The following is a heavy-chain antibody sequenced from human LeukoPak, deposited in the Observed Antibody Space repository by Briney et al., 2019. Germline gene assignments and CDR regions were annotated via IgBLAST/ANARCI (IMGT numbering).Heavy chain of an antibody. CDR1: GFTFSSYW. CDR2: IKQDGSEK. V-gene: IGHV3-7*01. Sequence: GGSLRLSCAASGFTFSSYWMSWVRQAPGKGLEWVANIKQDGSEKYYVDSMKGRFTISRDNAKNSLYLQMNSLRAEDTAVYYCARVQWLHFICYFDYWGQGTLVTVSS. J-gene: IGHJ4*02. D-gene: IGHD6-19*01. CDR3: ARVQWLHFICYFDY.